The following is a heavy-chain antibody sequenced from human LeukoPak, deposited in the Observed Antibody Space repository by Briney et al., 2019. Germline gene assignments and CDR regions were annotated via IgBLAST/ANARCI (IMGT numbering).Heavy chain of an antibody. Sequence: PGRSLTLSCVAAGFSFDDYSMHWVRQAPRDFRGGVSGISWNSGSIGYADSVKGRFTISRDNAKNSLYLQMNSLRAEDTALYYCAKDMGYCSSTSCNDAFDIWGQGTMVTVSS. V-gene: IGHV3-9*01. D-gene: IGHD2-2*01. CDR3: AKDMGYCSSTSCNDAFDI. CDR2: ISWNSGSI. CDR1: GFSFDDYS. J-gene: IGHJ3*02.